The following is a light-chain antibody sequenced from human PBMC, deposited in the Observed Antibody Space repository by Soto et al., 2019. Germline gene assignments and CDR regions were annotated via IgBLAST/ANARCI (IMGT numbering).Light chain of an antibody. Sequence: DIQMTQSPSTLSGSVGDRFTITCRASQTIRSWLAWYQQKPGKAPKLLIYKASTLKSGVPSRFSGSGSGTEFTLTISSLRPDDFATYYCQHYNSYSEAFGQGTKVDIK. CDR1: QTIRSW. CDR2: KAS. V-gene: IGKV1-5*03. J-gene: IGKJ1*01. CDR3: QHYNSYSEA.